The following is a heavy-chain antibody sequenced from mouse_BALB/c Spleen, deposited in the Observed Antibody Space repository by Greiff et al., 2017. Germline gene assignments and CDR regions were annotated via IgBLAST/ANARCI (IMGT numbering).Heavy chain of an antibody. CDR3: ARERSIYDGYYGAMDY. D-gene: IGHD2-3*01. Sequence: VQLMESGPGLVAPSQTLSITCTVSGFSLTGYGVKWVRQPLGKGLEWLGMIWGDGSRGYNSALTSSLSISKDNSKSQVFLKMNSLKTDDTARYYCARERSIYDGYYGAMDYWGQGTSVTVSS. J-gene: IGHJ4*01. V-gene: IGHV2-6-7*01. CDR2: IWGDGSR. CDR1: GFSLTGYG.